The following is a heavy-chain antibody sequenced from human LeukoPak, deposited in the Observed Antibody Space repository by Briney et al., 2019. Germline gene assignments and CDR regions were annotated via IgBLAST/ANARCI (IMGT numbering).Heavy chain of an antibody. D-gene: IGHD3/OR15-3a*01. V-gene: IGHV3-23*01. CDR3: VKVATWTYLDY. Sequence: GGSLRLSCAASGSTFGSYAMGWVRQAPGKGLEWVSAISGGGDSTYYAGSVKGRFSIFRDNSENTLYLQMNSLRAEDTAVYYCVKVATWTYLDYWGQGTLVTVSS. CDR1: GSTFGSYA. CDR2: ISGGGDST. J-gene: IGHJ4*02.